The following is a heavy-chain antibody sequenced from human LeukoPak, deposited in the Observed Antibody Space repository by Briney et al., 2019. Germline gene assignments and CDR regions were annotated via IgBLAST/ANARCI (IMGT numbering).Heavy chain of an antibody. CDR3: ASRTPTRGAGGDY. V-gene: IGHV1-46*01. CDR2: INPSGGST. J-gene: IGHJ4*02. Sequence: ASVKVSCKASGYTFTSYYMHWVRQAPGQGLEWMGIINPSGGSTSYAQKFQGRVTITADESTSTAYMELSSLRSEDTAVYYCASRTPTRGAGGDYWGQGTLVTVSS. CDR1: GYTFTSYY. D-gene: IGHD5-24*01.